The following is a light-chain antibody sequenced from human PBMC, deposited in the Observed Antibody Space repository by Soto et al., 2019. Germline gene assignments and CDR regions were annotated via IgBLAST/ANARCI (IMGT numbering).Light chain of an antibody. CDR3: QQRSSWPPIT. Sequence: DIHMTQSPSTLSLSVIGIVTITFLASQTISSWLAWYQQKPGKAPKLLIYAASTLQSGVPSRFSGSGSGTDFTLTISSLEPEHFAVYYCQQRSSWPPITFGQGTRLEIK. V-gene: IGKV1-5*01. CDR2: AAS. J-gene: IGKJ5*01. CDR1: QTISSW.